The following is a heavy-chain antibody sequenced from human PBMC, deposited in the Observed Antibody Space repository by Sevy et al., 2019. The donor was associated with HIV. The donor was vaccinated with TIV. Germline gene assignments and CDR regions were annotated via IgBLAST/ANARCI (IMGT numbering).Heavy chain of an antibody. Sequence: SETLSLTCTVSGGSISSGSYYWSWIRQPAGKGLEWIGRIYTSGSTNYNPSLKSRDTISVDTSKNQFSLKLSSVTAADTAVYYCAREKRSVAPLKYYYYYYYMDVWGKGTTVTVSS. V-gene: IGHV4-61*02. CDR2: IYTSGST. CDR1: GGSISSGSYY. CDR3: AREKRSVAPLKYYYYYYYMDV. J-gene: IGHJ6*03. D-gene: IGHD1-26*01.